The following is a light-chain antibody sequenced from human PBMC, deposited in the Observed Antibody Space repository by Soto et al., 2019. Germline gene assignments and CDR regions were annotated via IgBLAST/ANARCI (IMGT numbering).Light chain of an antibody. Sequence: DIGLTQSPGTLSLSPGDRATLSCRTSRFVSNYYVAWYQQRPGQAPRLLIYAASSRATDIPDRFSGSGSGTDFTLTISRLEPEDFAVYYCQHYADSPPVFTFGPGTKVEI. J-gene: IGKJ3*01. CDR3: QHYADSPPVFT. CDR1: RFVSNYY. CDR2: AAS. V-gene: IGKV3-20*01.